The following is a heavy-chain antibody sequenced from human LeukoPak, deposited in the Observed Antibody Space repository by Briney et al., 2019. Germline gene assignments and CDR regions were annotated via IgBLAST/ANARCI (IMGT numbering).Heavy chain of an antibody. CDR3: ARGDDYSGSWYYFDY. Sequence: SETLSLTCTVSGGSISSYYWSWIRQPPGKGLEWIGYIYYSGTTNYNPSLKSRVTISVDTSKNQFSLKLSSVTAADTAVYYCARGDDYSGSWYYFDYWGQGTLVTVSS. CDR1: GGSISSYY. D-gene: IGHD6-13*01. J-gene: IGHJ4*02. CDR2: IYYSGTT. V-gene: IGHV4-59*12.